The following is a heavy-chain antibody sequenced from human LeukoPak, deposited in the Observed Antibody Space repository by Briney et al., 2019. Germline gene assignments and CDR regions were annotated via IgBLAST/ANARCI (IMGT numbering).Heavy chain of an antibody. Sequence: ASVKVSFKASGYTFNHYNMQWLRQAPGQGLEWMGWINPNSGGTNYAQKFQGRVTMTRDTSITTAYMELSRLRSDDTAVYYCARDGHFDNWGQGTLVTVSS. V-gene: IGHV1-2*02. CDR3: ARDGHFDN. J-gene: IGHJ4*02. CDR2: INPNSGGT. CDR1: GYTFNHYN.